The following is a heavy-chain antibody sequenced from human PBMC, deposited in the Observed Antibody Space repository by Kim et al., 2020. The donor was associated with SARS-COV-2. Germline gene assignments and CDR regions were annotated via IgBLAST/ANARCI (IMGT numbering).Heavy chain of an antibody. V-gene: IGHV4-4*02. CDR2: IYHSGST. CDR1: GGSISSSNW. J-gene: IGHJ3*02. CDR3: ARPTRIAAAGRSGAFDI. Sequence: SETLSLTCAVSGGSISSSNWWSWVRQPPGKGLEWIGEIYHSGSTNYNPSLKSRVTISVDKSKSQFSLKLSSVTAADTAVYYCARPTRIAAAGRSGAFDIWGQGTMVTVSS. D-gene: IGHD6-13*01.